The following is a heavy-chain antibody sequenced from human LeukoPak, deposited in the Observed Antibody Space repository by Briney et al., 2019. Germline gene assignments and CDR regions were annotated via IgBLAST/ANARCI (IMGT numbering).Heavy chain of an antibody. J-gene: IGHJ4*02. CDR3: ARVRYSSSSLDY. D-gene: IGHD6-6*01. CDR2: IYYSGST. V-gene: IGHV4-59*12. Sequence: SETLSLTCTVSGGSISSYYWSWIRQPPGKGLEWIGYIYYSGSTNYNPSLKSRVTISVDTSKNQFSLKLSSVTAADTAVCYCARVRYSSSSLDYWGQGTLVTVSS. CDR1: GGSISSYY.